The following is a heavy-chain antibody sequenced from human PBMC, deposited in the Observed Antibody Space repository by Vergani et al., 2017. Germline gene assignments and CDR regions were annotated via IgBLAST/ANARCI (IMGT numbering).Heavy chain of an antibody. CDR3: ARDRGEYSSGWHVGWFDP. D-gene: IGHD6-19*01. J-gene: IGHJ5*02. Sequence: EVQLVESGGGLVQPGGSLRLSCAASGFTFSSYWMSWVRQAPGKGLEWVANIKQDGSEKYYVDSVKGRFTISRDNAKNSLYLQMNSLRAEDTAVYYCARDRGEYSSGWHVGWFDPWGQGTLVTVSS. V-gene: IGHV3-7*03. CDR2: IKQDGSEK. CDR1: GFTFSSYW.